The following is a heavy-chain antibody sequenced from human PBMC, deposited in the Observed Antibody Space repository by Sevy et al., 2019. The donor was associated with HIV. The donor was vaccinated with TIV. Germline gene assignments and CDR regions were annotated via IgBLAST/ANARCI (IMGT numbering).Heavy chain of an antibody. CDR1: GFTFSSYW. Sequence: GGSLRLSCAASGFTFSSYWMSWVRQAPGKGLEWVANIKQDGSEKYYVDSVKGRFTISRDNAKNSLYLQMNSLRAEDTAVYYCAGGSIFSGSYSYYFDYWGQGTLVTVSS. J-gene: IGHJ4*02. V-gene: IGHV3-7*04. CDR2: IKQDGSEK. CDR3: AGGSIFSGSYSYYFDY. D-gene: IGHD1-26*01.